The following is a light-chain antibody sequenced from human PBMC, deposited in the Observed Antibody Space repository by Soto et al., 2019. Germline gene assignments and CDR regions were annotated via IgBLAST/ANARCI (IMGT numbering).Light chain of an antibody. Sequence: QSALTQPPSASGSPGQSVTISCTGTSSDVGGYHYVSWYQQHPGKAPKLMIYEANKRPSGVPDRFSGSKSGNTASLTVSGLQAEDESDYYCSSYAGSNNHVLFGGGTQLTVL. J-gene: IGLJ2*01. V-gene: IGLV2-8*01. CDR1: SSDVGGYHY. CDR2: EAN. CDR3: SSYAGSNNHVL.